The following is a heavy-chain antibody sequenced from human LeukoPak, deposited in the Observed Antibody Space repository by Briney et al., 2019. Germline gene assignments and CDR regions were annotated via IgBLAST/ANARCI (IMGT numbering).Heavy chain of an antibody. V-gene: IGHV3-30-3*01. Sequence: GGSLRLSCAASGFTFSSYAMHWVRQAPGKGLEWVAVISYDGSNKYYADSVKGRFTISRDNSKNTLYLQMNSLRAEDTAVYYCAGLDYWGQGALVTVSS. CDR2: ISYDGSNK. CDR1: GFTFSSYA. J-gene: IGHJ4*02. CDR3: AGLDY.